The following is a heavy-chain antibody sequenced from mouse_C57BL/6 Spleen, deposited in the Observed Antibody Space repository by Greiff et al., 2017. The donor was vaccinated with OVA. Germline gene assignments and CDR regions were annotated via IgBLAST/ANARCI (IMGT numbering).Heavy chain of an antibody. D-gene: IGHD1-1*01. CDR2: IYPGDGDT. CDR1: GYAFSSYW. V-gene: IGHV1-80*01. J-gene: IGHJ1*03. CDR3: ARSDYGSSYWYFDV. Sequence: QVHVKQSGAELVKPGASVKISCKASGYAFSSYWMNWVKQRPGKGLEWIGQIYPGDGDTNYNGKFKGKATLTADKYSSTAYMQLSSLTSEDSAVYFCARSDYGSSYWYFDVWGTGTTVTVSS.